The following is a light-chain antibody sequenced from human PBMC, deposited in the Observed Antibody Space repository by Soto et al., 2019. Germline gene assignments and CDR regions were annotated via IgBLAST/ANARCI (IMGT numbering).Light chain of an antibody. CDR2: DAS. V-gene: IGKV1-33*01. CDR1: QDISNY. CDR3: QQYDNLPLT. J-gene: IGKJ4*01. Sequence: DIQMTQSPSSLCESVGDRVTITCQASQDISNYLNWYQQKPGKAPKLLIYDASNLETGVPSRFSGSGSGTDVTFTISSLQPEDIATYYCQQYDNLPLTFGGGTKVDIK.